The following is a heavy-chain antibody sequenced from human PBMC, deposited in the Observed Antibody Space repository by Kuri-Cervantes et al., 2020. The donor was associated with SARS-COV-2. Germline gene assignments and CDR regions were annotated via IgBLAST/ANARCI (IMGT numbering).Heavy chain of an antibody. Sequence: GGSLRLSCKASGYTFTSYGISWVRQAPGQGLEWMGWISAYNGNTNYAQKLQGRVTMTTDTSTSTAYMELRSLRSDDTAVYYCARDTGATAKDYWGQGTLVTVSS. CDR3: ARDTGATAKDY. J-gene: IGHJ4*02. D-gene: IGHD1-26*01. V-gene: IGHV1-18*01. CDR1: GYTFTSYG. CDR2: ISAYNGNT.